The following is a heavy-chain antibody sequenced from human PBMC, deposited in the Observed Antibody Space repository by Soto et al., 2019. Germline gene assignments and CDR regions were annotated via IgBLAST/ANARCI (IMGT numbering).Heavy chain of an antibody. Sequence: SETLSLTCAVYGGSFSGYYWSWIRQPPGKGLEWIGEINHSGSTNYNPSLKGRVTISVDTSKNQFSLKLSSVTAADTAVYYCATLHFYGDKRYYFDYWGQGTLVTVSS. CDR1: GGSFSGYY. D-gene: IGHD4-17*01. CDR3: ATLHFYGDKRYYFDY. CDR2: INHSGST. V-gene: IGHV4-34*01. J-gene: IGHJ4*02.